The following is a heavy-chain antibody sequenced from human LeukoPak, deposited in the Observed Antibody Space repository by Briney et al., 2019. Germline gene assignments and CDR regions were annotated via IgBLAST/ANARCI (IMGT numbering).Heavy chain of an antibody. CDR1: GGSFSGYY. V-gene: IGHV4-34*01. Sequence: SETLSLTCAVYGGSFSGYYWGWICQPPGKGLEWIGQMNHSGSTNYNPSLKSRVTISVDTSKNQFSLKLSSVTAADTAVYYCARVIQRYDYVWGSYRYGMDVWGQGTTVTVSS. D-gene: IGHD3-16*02. CDR2: MNHSGST. CDR3: ARVIQRYDYVWGSYRYGMDV. J-gene: IGHJ6*01.